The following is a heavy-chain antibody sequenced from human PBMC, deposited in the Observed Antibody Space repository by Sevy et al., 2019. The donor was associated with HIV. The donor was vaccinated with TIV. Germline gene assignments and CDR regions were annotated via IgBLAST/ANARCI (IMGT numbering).Heavy chain of an antibody. CDR1: GFTFSSYA. D-gene: IGHD2-15*01. V-gene: IGHV3-21*01. CDR2: INAISSNI. J-gene: IGHJ4*02. CDR3: ARDLFSGGNAVYGY. Sequence: GGFLRLSCAASGFTFSSYAMNWVRQAPGKGLEWFSSINAISSNIYYADSVKGRFTISRDNAENSLYLQMNSVRAEDTAASYCARDLFSGGNAVYGYWGQGTLVTVSS.